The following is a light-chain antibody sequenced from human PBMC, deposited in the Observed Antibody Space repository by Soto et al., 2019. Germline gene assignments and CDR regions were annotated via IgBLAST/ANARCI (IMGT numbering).Light chain of an antibody. CDR3: QQSPGT. CDR1: QSINSW. J-gene: IGKJ1*01. V-gene: IGKV1-5*03. Sequence: DIQLTQSPSTLSASVGDRVTITCRASQSINSWLAWYQQKPGKAPNLLIYKASSLKSGVPSRFSGSGAGTEFTLTISSLQPDDFATYYCQQSPGTFGQGTKVEIK. CDR2: KAS.